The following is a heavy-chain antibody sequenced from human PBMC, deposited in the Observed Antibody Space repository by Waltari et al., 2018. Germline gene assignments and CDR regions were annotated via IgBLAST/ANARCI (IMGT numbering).Heavy chain of an antibody. CDR3: ARKTGYCSGGSCYSYGMDV. CDR2: IIPIFGTA. D-gene: IGHD2-15*01. CDR1: GGTFSSYA. V-gene: IGHV1-69*05. Sequence: QVQLVQSGAEVKKPGSSVKVSCKASGGTFSSYAISWVRKAPGQGLEWMGGIIPIFGTANYAQKFQGRVTITTDESTSTAYMELSSLRSEDTAVYYCARKTGYCSGGSCYSYGMDVWGQGTTVTVSS. J-gene: IGHJ6*02.